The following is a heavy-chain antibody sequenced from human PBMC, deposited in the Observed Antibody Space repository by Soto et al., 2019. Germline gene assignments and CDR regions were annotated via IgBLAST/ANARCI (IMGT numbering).Heavy chain of an antibody. Sequence: PSETLSLTCAVYGGSFSGYYWSWIRQPPGKGLEWIGEINHSGSTNYNPSLKSRVTMSVDTSKNQFSLKLSFVTAADTAVYYCAREAHCTNGVCYRYYYYMDVWGKGTTVTVSS. CDR3: AREAHCTNGVCYRYYYYMDV. D-gene: IGHD2-8*01. CDR2: INHSGST. J-gene: IGHJ6*03. V-gene: IGHV4-34*01. CDR1: GGSFSGYY.